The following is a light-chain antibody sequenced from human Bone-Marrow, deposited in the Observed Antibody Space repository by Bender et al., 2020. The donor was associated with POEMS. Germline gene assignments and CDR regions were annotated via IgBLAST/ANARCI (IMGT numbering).Light chain of an antibody. CDR1: ALPKQF. V-gene: IGLV3-25*03. Sequence: SYELRQPPSVSVSPGQTARITCSGDALPKQFVYWYQQKPGQAPVLVIYKDSKRPSGIPERISGSTSGTTATLTISGVEAEDEADYYCQVGESSSDHVIFGGGTKLTVL. J-gene: IGLJ2*01. CDR3: QVGESSSDHVI. CDR2: KDS.